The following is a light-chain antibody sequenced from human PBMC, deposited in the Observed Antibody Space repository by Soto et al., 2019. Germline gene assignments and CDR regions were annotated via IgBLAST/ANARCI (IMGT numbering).Light chain of an antibody. V-gene: IGKV4-1*01. CDR2: WAS. Sequence: DFVMTQSPDSLAVSLGERATINCKSSQSVLYTSNNNNYLAWYQQKPGQPPKLLISWASTRESGVPDRFSGSGSGTDFTLTISSLHAEDVAVYYCQQYHSIPRTFGQGTRVEIK. CDR1: QSVLYTSNNNNY. CDR3: QQYHSIPRT. J-gene: IGKJ1*01.